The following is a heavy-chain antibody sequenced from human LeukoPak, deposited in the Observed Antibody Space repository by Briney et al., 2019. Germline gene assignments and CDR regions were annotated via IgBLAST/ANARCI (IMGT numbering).Heavy chain of an antibody. Sequence: LPGRSLRLSCAASGFTFDDYAMHWVRQAPGKGLEWVSGISWNSGSIGYADSVKGRFTISRDNAKNSLYLQMNSLRAEDTALYYCAKIAAAAPSDYWGQGILVTVSS. J-gene: IGHJ4*02. CDR3: AKIAAAAPSDY. D-gene: IGHD6-13*01. CDR1: GFTFDDYA. CDR2: ISWNSGSI. V-gene: IGHV3-9*01.